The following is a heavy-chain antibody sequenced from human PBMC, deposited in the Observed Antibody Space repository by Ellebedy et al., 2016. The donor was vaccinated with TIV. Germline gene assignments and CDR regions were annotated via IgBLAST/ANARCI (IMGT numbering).Heavy chain of an antibody. CDR3: ARTDYYHGMDV. J-gene: IGHJ6*02. V-gene: IGHV1-2*02. Sequence: AASVTVSCKASGYSFIGYYMHWVRQAPGQGLEWMGWIRPNNGATHYAQKFQGKVTMTRDTSISTVYIELTGLRSDDTAVYYCARTDYYHGMDVWGQGTTVTVSS. CDR2: IRPNNGAT. CDR1: GYSFIGYY.